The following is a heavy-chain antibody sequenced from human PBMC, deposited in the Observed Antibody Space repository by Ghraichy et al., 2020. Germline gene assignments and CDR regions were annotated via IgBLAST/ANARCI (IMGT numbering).Heavy chain of an antibody. CDR3: ARGRHSAFDI. CDR1: GDSVSSNGVA. CDR2: TYYRFKWSN. Sequence: SETLSLTCDISGDSVSSNGVAWNWIRQSPSRGLEWLGRTYYRFKWSNDYAVSVKSRIIINPDTSKNQFSLQLNSVTPEDTAVYYCARGRHSAFDIWGQGTTVTVSS. J-gene: IGHJ3*02. V-gene: IGHV6-1*01. D-gene: IGHD2-21*01.